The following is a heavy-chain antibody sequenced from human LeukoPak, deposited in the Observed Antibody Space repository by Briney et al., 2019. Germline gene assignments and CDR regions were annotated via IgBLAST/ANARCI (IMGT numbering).Heavy chain of an antibody. CDR3: ARSITMIVVASQRHTSEQHDAFDI. V-gene: IGHV4-61*02. D-gene: IGHD3-22*01. J-gene: IGHJ3*02. CDR1: GGSISSGSYY. CDR2: IYTSGST. Sequence: PSETLSLTCTVSGGSISSGSYYWSWIRQPAGKGLEWIGRIYTSGSTNYNPSLKSRVTISVDKSKNQFSLKLSSVTAADTAVYYCARSITMIVVASQRHTSEQHDAFDIWGQGTMVTVSS.